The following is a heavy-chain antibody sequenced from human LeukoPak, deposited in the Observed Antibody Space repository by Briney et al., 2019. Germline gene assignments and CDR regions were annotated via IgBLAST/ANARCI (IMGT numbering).Heavy chain of an antibody. CDR3: ARVRYTSGLYYFES. Sequence: RASVKVSCKASGYTFISSGMSWVRQAPGQGLEWTGWINSNTGNPTYAQGFTGRYVFSWDTSVSTAYLQISSLKAEDTAVYYCARVRYTSGLYYFESWGQGTLVTVSS. D-gene: IGHD6-19*01. CDR1: GYTFISSG. J-gene: IGHJ4*02. V-gene: IGHV7-4-1*02. CDR2: INSNTGNP.